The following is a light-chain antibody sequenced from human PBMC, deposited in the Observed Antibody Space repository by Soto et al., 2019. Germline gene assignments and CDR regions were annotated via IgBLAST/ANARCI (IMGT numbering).Light chain of an antibody. V-gene: IGLV1-51*01. CDR2: DNN. CDR3: GTWDTSLSAAV. Sequence: QSVLTQPPSVSAAPGQKVTISCSGSSSNIGNNYVSWYQQLPGTAPKLLIYDNNERPSGIPDRFSGSKSGTSATLDITGLQTGDEADYYCGTWDTSLSAAVFGTGTKVTVL. CDR1: SSNIGNNY. J-gene: IGLJ1*01.